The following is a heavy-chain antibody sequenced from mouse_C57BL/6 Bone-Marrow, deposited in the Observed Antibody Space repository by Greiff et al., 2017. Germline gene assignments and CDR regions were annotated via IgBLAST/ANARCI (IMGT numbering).Heavy chain of an antibody. D-gene: IGHD2-1*01. CDR3: VRSDYGNPYAMGY. V-gene: IGHV1-81*01. Sequence: QVQLKESGAELARPGASVKLSCKASGYTFTSYGISWVKQRTGQGLEWIGEIYPRSGNTYYNEKFKGKATLTADKSSSTAYMELRSLTSEDSAVYFCVRSDYGNPYAMGYWGQGTSVTVSS. J-gene: IGHJ4*01. CDR2: IYPRSGNT. CDR1: GYTFTSYG.